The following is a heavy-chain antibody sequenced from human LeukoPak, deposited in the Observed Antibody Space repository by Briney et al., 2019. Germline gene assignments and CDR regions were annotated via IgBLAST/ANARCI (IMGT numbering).Heavy chain of an antibody. D-gene: IGHD2-2*02. V-gene: IGHV3-23*01. J-gene: IGHJ3*01. CDR2: ITGGGQYT. CDR3: AKGYRGIEAFDV. Sequence: PGGSLRLSCAASGLTLITSAMSWVRQAPGKGVEWVSAITGGGQYTLCAGSVEGGFTIRRDYLKNAVYLQMISRRDEDTAMYYCAKGYRGIEAFDVWGEGAIATVSS. CDR1: GLTLITSA.